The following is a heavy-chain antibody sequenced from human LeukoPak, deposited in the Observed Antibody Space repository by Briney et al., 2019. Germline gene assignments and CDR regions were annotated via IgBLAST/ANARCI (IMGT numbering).Heavy chain of an antibody. CDR1: GFTFNNYP. D-gene: IGHD5-18*01. Sequence: GGSLRLSCAASGFTFNNYPLNWVRQAPGKGLEWVAYISRDGSPTYYADSVRGRFTISRDNAKNSLYLQMNSLRAEDTAVYYCARVRYTSGYIFDSWGQGTLVAVSS. V-gene: IGHV3-48*03. CDR3: ARVRYTSGYIFDS. CDR2: ISRDGSPT. J-gene: IGHJ4*02.